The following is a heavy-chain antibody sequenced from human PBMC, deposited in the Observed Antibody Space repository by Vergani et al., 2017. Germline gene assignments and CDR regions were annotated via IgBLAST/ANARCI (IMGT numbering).Heavy chain of an antibody. D-gene: IGHD1-26*01. V-gene: IGHV1-24*01. Sequence: QVQLVQSGAEVKKPGASVKVSCKVSGYTLTELSIQWVRQAPGKGLEWMGGFDPEDGETIYAQKFQGRVTMTEDTSTATAYMELRSLRSEDTAVYYCAAGGWYSGSYYWFDPWGQGTLVTVSS. CDR1: GYTLTELS. CDR2: FDPEDGET. CDR3: AAGGWYSGSYYWFDP. J-gene: IGHJ5*02.